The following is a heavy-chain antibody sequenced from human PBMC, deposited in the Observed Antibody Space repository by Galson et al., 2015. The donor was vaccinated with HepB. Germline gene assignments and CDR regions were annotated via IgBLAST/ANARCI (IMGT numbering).Heavy chain of an antibody. V-gene: IGHV3-74*03. CDR1: GFIFSSYW. CDR3: ARDSYGMDV. CDR2: INNDGSVT. J-gene: IGHJ6*02. Sequence: SLRLSCAASGFIFSSYWMHWGRLAPGKGLLWVSRINNDGSVTTYAESVKGRFTVSRDNAKNSLYLQMSSLRSEDTAVYYCARDSYGMDVWGQGTTVTVSS.